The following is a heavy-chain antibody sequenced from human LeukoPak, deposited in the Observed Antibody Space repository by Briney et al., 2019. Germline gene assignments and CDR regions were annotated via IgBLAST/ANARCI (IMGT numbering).Heavy chain of an antibody. CDR2: VSYSGGT. Sequence: PSETLSLTCTVSGVSVRSGSYYWSWIRQPPGKGLEWIGYVSYSGGTNYNPSLKSRVTISVDMSKNQFSLRLNSVTAADTAVYFCVRSHYGSGTYYSFDYWGQGTLVTVSS. CDR3: VRSHYGSGTYYSFDY. D-gene: IGHD3-10*01. V-gene: IGHV4-61*01. CDR1: GVSVRSGSYY. J-gene: IGHJ4*02.